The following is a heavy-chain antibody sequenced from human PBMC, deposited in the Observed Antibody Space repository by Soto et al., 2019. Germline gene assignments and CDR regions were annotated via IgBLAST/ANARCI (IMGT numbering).Heavy chain of an antibody. D-gene: IGHD3-3*01. V-gene: IGHV1-69*13. J-gene: IGHJ6*02. CDR2: IIPIFGTA. CDR3: ERGVVHIYYYYYYGMDV. Sequence: SVKVSCKASGGTFSSYAISWVRQAPGQGLEWMGGIIPIFGTANYAQKFQGRVTITADESTSTAYMELSSLRSEDTAVYYCERGVVHIYYYYYYGMDVWGQGTTVTVSS. CDR1: GGTFSSYA.